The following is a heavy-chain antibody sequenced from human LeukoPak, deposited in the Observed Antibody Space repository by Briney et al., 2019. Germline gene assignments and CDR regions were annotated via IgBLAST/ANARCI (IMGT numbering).Heavy chain of an antibody. J-gene: IGHJ4*02. V-gene: IGHV3-23*01. Sequence: GGSLRLSCAASGFTFSDFPMIWVRQAPGKGLEWVSSIFPSSDEIHYADSVKGRFTISRDNSRSTLSLQMDSLRAEDTATYYCATYRQIQVPFEFWGQGTLVTVSS. CDR3: ATYRQIQVPFEF. CDR2: IFPSSDEI. D-gene: IGHD5-18*01. CDR1: GFTFSDFP.